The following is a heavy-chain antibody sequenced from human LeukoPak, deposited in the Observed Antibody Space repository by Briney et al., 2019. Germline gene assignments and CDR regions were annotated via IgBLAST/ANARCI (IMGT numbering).Heavy chain of an antibody. CDR2: IDWDDDK. Sequence: SGPTLVNPTQTLTLTCTFSGFSLSTSGMCVSWIRQPPGKALEWLARIDWDDDKYYSTSLKTRLTISKDTSKNQVVLTMTNMDPVDTATYYCARITDQKGLYYFDYWGQGTLVTVSS. CDR3: ARITDQKGLYYFDY. V-gene: IGHV2-70*11. D-gene: IGHD4/OR15-4a*01. J-gene: IGHJ4*02. CDR1: GFSLSTSGMC.